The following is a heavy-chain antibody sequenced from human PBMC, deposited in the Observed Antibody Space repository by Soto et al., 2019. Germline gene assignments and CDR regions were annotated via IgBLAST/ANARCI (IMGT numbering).Heavy chain of an antibody. CDR2: MNPNSGNT. D-gene: IGHD2-15*01. CDR3: ARGLAALPPYYYYYYMDV. Sequence: ASVKVSCKASGYTFTSYDINWVRQATGQGLEWMGWMNPNSGNTGYAQKFQGRVTMTRNTSISTAYMELSSLRSEDTAVYYCARGLAALPPYYYYYYMDVWGKGTTVTVSS. J-gene: IGHJ6*03. V-gene: IGHV1-8*01. CDR1: GYTFTSYD.